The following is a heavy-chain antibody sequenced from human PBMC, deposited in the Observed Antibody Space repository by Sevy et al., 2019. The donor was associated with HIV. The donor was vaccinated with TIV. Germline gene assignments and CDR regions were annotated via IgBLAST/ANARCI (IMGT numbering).Heavy chain of an antibody. CDR3: ARLPSQSGYGFDF. D-gene: IGHD5-12*01. CDR1: GASITTDY. V-gene: IGHV4-59*01. J-gene: IGHJ4*02. Sequence: SETPSLTCTVSGASITTDYWSWIRQSPEKGLEFIAYIHHSGGSKYNPSLMSRVSLSLDRSKNQLSLKLNSVSAADTAVYYCARLPSQSGYGFDFWGQGTLVTVSS. CDR2: IHHSGGS.